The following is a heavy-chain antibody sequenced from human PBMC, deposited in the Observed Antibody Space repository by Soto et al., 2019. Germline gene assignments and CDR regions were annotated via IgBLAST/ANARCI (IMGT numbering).Heavy chain of an antibody. Sequence: QLQLQESGSGLVKPSQTLSLTCAVSGGSISSGGYSWSWIRQPPGKGLEWIGYIYHSGSTYYNPSLKSRVTISVDRSKYQFSLKLSSVTAADTAVYYCASGDSGIAARPGWFDPWGQGTLVTVSS. D-gene: IGHD6-6*01. CDR2: IYHSGST. CDR3: ASGDSGIAARPGWFDP. J-gene: IGHJ5*02. V-gene: IGHV4-30-2*01. CDR1: GGSISSGGYS.